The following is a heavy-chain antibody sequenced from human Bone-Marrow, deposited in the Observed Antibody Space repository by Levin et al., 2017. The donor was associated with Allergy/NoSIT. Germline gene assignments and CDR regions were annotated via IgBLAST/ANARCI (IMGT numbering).Heavy chain of an antibody. CDR3: ATEHWIVVVPAAIGKERLHG. Sequence: GESLKISCAASGFTFSSYGMHWVRQAPGKGLEWVAVISYDGSNKYYADSVKGRFTISRDNSKNTLYLQMNSLRAEDTAVYYCATEHWIVVVPAAIGKERLHGWGQGTLVTVSS. D-gene: IGHD2-2*01. V-gene: IGHV3-30*03. CDR1: GFTFSSYG. J-gene: IGHJ4*02. CDR2: ISYDGSNK.